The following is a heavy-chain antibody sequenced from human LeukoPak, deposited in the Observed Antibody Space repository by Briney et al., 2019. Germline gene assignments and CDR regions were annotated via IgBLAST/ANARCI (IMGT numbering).Heavy chain of an antibody. CDR1: GFTLSSYS. Sequence: GGSLRLSCAASGFTLSSYSMNWVRQAPGKGLEWVSAISGGGGSTYYADSVKGRFTISRDNSKNTLYLQMNSLRAEDTAVYYCAKVPYYYDSSGYYYFDYWGQGTLVTVSS. D-gene: IGHD3-22*01. CDR2: ISGGGGST. J-gene: IGHJ4*02. CDR3: AKVPYYYDSSGYYYFDY. V-gene: IGHV3-23*01.